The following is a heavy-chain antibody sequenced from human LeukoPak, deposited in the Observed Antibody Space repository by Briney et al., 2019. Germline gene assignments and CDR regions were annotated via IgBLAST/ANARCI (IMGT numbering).Heavy chain of an antibody. V-gene: IGHV3-53*05. J-gene: IGHJ4*02. CDR3: GRITR. CDR2: IQSGGTT. Sequence: GGSLRLSCAASGLTVSTTYMTWVRQAPGKGLEWVSVIQSGGTTNYADSVKGRFTTSRDNSKNTVFLQMNSLRPEDTAVYYCGRITRWGQGTLVTVSS. CDR1: GLTVSTTY.